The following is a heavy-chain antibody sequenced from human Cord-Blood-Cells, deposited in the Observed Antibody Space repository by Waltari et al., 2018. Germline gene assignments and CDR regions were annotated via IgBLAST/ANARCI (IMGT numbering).Heavy chain of an antibody. J-gene: IGHJ6*02. CDR1: GGSLTLGDYY. Sequence: QVQLQESGPGLVKPSQTLSLTCPVPGGSLTLGDYYWSWIRQPPGTGLEWIGYIYYSGSTYYNPSLKSRVTISVDTSKNQFSLKLSSVTAADTAVYYCARGPDFEYSSSYYYYGMDVWGQGTTVTVSS. D-gene: IGHD6-6*01. CDR3: ARGPDFEYSSSYYYYGMDV. CDR2: IYYSGST. V-gene: IGHV4-30-4*08.